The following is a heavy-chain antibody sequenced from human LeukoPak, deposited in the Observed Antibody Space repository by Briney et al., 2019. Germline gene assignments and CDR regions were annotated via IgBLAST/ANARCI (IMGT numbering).Heavy chain of an antibody. CDR1: GFTFSNYW. CDR2: IKQDGSEK. Sequence: PGGSLRLSCAASGFTFSNYWMSWVRQAPGKGLEWVANIKQDGSEKYYVDSEKGRFTISRDNAKNSLYLQMNSLRAEDTAVYYCARVLTSYWYFDLWGRGTLVTVSS. CDR3: ARVLTSYWYFDL. D-gene: IGHD1-14*01. J-gene: IGHJ2*01. V-gene: IGHV3-7*04.